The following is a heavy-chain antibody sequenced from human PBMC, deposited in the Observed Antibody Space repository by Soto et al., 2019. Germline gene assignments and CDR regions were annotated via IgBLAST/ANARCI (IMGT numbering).Heavy chain of an antibody. CDR2: IIPILGIA. CDR3: ASLVAAVVY. D-gene: IGHD6-13*01. J-gene: IGHJ4*02. CDR1: GYTFTSYD. Sequence: SVKVSCKASGYTFTSYDINWVRQAPGQGLEWMGRIIPILGIANYAQKFQGRVTITADKSTSTAYMELSSLRSEDTAVYYCASLVAAVVYWGQGTLVTVSS. V-gene: IGHV1-69*04.